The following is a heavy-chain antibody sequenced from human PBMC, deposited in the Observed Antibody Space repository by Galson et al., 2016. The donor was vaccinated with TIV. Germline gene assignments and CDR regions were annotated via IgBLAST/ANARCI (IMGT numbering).Heavy chain of an antibody. CDR2: IYYSGSA. CDR1: GGSISSTSYY. CDR3: ATYCSSTTCLFDP. D-gene: IGHD2-2*01. J-gene: IGHJ5*02. V-gene: IGHV4-39*01. Sequence: ETLSLTCTVSGGSISSTSYYWGWIRQPPGKGLEWIGNIYYSGSAYYNPSLESRVTISVDTSKNQFSLKLSSVTAADTAMYYCATYCSSTTCLFDPWGQGTLVTVSS.